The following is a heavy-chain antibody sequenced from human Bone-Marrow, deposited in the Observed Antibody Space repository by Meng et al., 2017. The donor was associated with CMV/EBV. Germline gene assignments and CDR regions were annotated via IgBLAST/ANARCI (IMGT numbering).Heavy chain of an antibody. V-gene: IGHV3-7*01. D-gene: IGHD5-18*01. CDR1: RFTFSDYY. Sequence: GESLKISCAASRFTFSDYYMSWVRQAPGKGLEWVANIKQDGSEKYYVDSVKGRFTISRDNAKNSLYLQMNSLRAEDTAVYYCARDLWVLEDTAMVSNYYYYYGMDVWGQGTTVTVSS. CDR2: IKQDGSEK. J-gene: IGHJ6*02. CDR3: ARDLWVLEDTAMVSNYYYYYGMDV.